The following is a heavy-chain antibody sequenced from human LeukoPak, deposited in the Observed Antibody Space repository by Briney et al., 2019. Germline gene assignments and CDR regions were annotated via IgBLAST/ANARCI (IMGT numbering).Heavy chain of an antibody. J-gene: IGHJ5*02. Sequence: SETLSLTCTVSGVSVSSGSYFWSWIRQPPGEGPQWIGYIYHDGTTNYSPSLRSRVSISVDTSKNQFSLKLSSVTTADTAVYFCATFFDFWFGPWGQGTQVTVSS. V-gene: IGHV4-61*01. D-gene: IGHD5/OR15-5a*01. CDR3: ATFFDFWFGP. CDR2: IYHDGTT. CDR1: GVSVSSGSYF.